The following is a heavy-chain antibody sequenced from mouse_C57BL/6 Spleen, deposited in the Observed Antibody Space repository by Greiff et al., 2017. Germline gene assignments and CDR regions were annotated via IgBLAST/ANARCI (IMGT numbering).Heavy chain of an antibody. J-gene: IGHJ4*01. CDR3: ARIASIVTTWRYYAMDY. Sequence: QVQLKQSGPGILQPSQTLSLTCSFSGFSLSTFGMGVGWIRQPSGKGLEWLAHIWWDDDKYYNPALKSRLTISKDTSKNQVFLKIANVDTADTATYYCARIASIVTTWRYYAMDYWGQGTSVTVSS. CDR1: GFSLSTFGMG. V-gene: IGHV8-8*01. CDR2: IWWDDDK. D-gene: IGHD2-5*01.